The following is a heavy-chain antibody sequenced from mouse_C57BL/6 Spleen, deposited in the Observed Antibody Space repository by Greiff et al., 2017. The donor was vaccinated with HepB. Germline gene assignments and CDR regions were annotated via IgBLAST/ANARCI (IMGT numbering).Heavy chain of an antibody. CDR3: ARDYYGVGDY. CDR1: GYAFTNYL. D-gene: IGHD1-1*01. V-gene: IGHV1-54*01. CDR2: INPGSGGT. Sequence: QVQLKQSGAELVRPGTSVKVSCKASGYAFTNYLIEWVKQRPGQGLEWIGVINPGSGGTNYNEKFKGKATLTADKSSSTAYMQLSSLTSEDSAVYFCARDYYGVGDYWGQGTTLTVSS. J-gene: IGHJ2*01.